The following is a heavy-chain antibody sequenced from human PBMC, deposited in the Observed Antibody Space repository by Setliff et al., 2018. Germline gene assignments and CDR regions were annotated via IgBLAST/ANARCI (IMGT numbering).Heavy chain of an antibody. CDR1: GGTFSSYG. J-gene: IGHJ4*02. Sequence: GASVKVSCKASGGTFSSYGISWVRQAPGQGLEWMGGIIPILGIPNYAQKFQGRVTISRDNSKNTLYLQMNSLRAEDTAVYYCAKGGWSLYWGQGTLVTVSS. V-gene: IGHV1-69*10. CDR2: IIPILGIP. CDR3: AKGGWSLY. D-gene: IGHD6-19*01.